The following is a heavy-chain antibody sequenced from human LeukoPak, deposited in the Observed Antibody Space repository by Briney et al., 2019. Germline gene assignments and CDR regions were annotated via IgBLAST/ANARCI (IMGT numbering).Heavy chain of an antibody. CDR3: ARDRRAVTTTFDS. V-gene: IGHV3-21*01. Sequence: GGSLRLSCAASGFTFSSYYMNWVRQAPGKGLEWASSISNTGSYIYYADSVKGRFTVSRDNAKNSLYLQMNSLRAEDTAVYYCARDRRAVTTTFDSWGQGTLLTVSS. CDR2: ISNTGSYI. CDR1: GFTFSSYY. J-gene: IGHJ4*02. D-gene: IGHD4-17*01.